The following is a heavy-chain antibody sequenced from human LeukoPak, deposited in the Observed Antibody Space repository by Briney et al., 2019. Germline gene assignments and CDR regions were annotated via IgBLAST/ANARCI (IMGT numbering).Heavy chain of an antibody. V-gene: IGHV3-7*01. Sequence: GGSVRLSCAASGFTFSNYWMNWVRQAPGKGLEWVANIKQDRSEKYYVDSVKGRFTISRDNGKNSLYLQMNSLRAEDTAVYYCARGFPHHYDSRGIKFDFWGQGILVSVSS. CDR3: ARGFPHHYDSRGIKFDF. CDR1: GFTFSNYW. CDR2: IKQDRSEK. D-gene: IGHD3-22*01. J-gene: IGHJ4*02.